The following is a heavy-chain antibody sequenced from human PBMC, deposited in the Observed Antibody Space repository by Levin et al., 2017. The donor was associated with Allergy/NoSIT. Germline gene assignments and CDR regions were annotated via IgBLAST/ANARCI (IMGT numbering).Heavy chain of an antibody. CDR3: ARDQLDIVVVVAATGYYYYGMDV. V-gene: IGHV3-30-3*01. CDR2: ISYDGSNK. Sequence: LSLTCAASGFPFRSSAMHWVRQAPGKGLEWVAVISYDGSNKYYADSVKGRFTISRDNSKNTLYLQMNSLRAEDTAVYYCARDQLDIVVVVAATGYYYYGMDVWGQGTTVTVSS. J-gene: IGHJ6*02. CDR1: GFPFRSSA. D-gene: IGHD2-15*01.